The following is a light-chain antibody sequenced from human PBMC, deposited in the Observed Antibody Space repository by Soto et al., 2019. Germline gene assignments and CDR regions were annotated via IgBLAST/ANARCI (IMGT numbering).Light chain of an antibody. V-gene: IGKV3-11*01. J-gene: IGKJ3*01. CDR1: QSVSSY. CDR2: DAS. CDR3: QQRSNSFT. Sequence: EIVLTQSPATLSLSPGERATLSCRASQSVSSYLAWYQQKPGQAPRLLIYDASIRATGIPARFSGSGSGTDFTITISSLEPEDFAVYYCQQRSNSFTFGPGTKVDIK.